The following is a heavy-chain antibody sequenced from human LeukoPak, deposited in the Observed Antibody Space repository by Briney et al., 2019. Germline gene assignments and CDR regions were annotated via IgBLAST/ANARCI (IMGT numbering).Heavy chain of an antibody. V-gene: IGHV3-23*01. D-gene: IGHD6-13*01. Sequence: GGSLRLSCAASGFTLSSYAMSWVRQAPGKGLEWVSAISGSGGSTYYADSVKGGFTISRNNSKNTLYLQMNSLRAEDTAVYYCAKEGYSSSSNYFDYWGQGTLVTVSS. CDR1: GFTLSSYA. J-gene: IGHJ4*02. CDR3: AKEGYSSSSNYFDY. CDR2: ISGSGGST.